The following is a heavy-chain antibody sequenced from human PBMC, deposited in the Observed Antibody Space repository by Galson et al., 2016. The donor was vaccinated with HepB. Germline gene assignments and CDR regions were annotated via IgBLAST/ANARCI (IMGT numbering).Heavy chain of an antibody. Sequence: CAISWDSVSANSAAWNWIRQSPSRGLEWLGRTYYRSKWYNDYAVSVKSRITINPDTSKNQFSLQLNSVTPEDTAVYYCARARDLWGSYDFLDYWGQGTRVTVSS. J-gene: IGHJ4*02. CDR2: TYYRSKWYN. CDR1: WDSVSANSAA. CDR3: ARARDLWGSYDFLDY. D-gene: IGHD7-27*01. V-gene: IGHV6-1*01.